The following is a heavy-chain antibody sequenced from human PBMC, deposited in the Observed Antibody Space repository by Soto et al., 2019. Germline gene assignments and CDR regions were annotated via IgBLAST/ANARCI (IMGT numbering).Heavy chain of an antibody. CDR3: ARSKFGYSSGWYYFDY. V-gene: IGHV6-1*01. J-gene: IGHJ4*02. Sequence: PSQTLSLTCAISGDSVSSNSAAWNWIRQSPSRVLEWLGRTYYRSKWYNDYAVSVKSRITINPDTSKNQFSLQLNSVTPEDTAVYYCARSKFGYSSGWYYFDYWGQGTLVTVSS. CDR2: TYYRSKWYN. CDR1: GDSVSSNSAA. D-gene: IGHD6-19*01.